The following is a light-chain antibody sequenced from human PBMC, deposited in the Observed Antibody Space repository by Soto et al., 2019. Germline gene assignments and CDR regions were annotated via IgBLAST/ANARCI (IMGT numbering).Light chain of an antibody. Sequence: DIAMTQSPDSLAVSLGERATINCKSSQSILYSSSNENYLAWYQQKPGQPPKLLIYWASTRESGVPDRFSGSGSMTDFPLTISSLQAEDVAVYYCQQYYSTPYTFGQGTKLEIK. V-gene: IGKV4-1*01. CDR2: WAS. CDR3: QQYYSTPYT. CDR1: QSILYSSSNENY. J-gene: IGKJ2*01.